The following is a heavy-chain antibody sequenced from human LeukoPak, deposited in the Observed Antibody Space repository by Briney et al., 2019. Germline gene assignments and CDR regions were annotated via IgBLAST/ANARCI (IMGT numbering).Heavy chain of an antibody. CDR2: IRPDGTKK. CDR3: VKDNPVLHY. Sequence: PGGSLRLSCTTSGLTFNTCGMHWVRQAPGRGLEWLTLIRPDGTKKFYPDSVKGRFTVSRDNSKNMLYLEMNSPRSEDTAVYYCVKDNPVLHYWGQGILVTVSS. CDR1: GLTFNTCG. J-gene: IGHJ4*02. V-gene: IGHV3-30*02.